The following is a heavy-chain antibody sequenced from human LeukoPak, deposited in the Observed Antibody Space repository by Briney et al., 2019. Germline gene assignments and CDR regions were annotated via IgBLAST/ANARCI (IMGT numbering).Heavy chain of an antibody. Sequence: AGGSLRLSCAASESIVSGNYVTWVRQAPGKGLEWLSVIYTGGGTYYADSVKGRFTISRDTSKTTVYLQMNSLRGDDTAIYYCAHYDFWSGHALDIWGQGTMVTVSS. CDR1: ESIVSGNY. J-gene: IGHJ3*02. CDR3: AHYDFWSGHALDI. D-gene: IGHD3-3*01. CDR2: IYTGGGT. V-gene: IGHV3-66*01.